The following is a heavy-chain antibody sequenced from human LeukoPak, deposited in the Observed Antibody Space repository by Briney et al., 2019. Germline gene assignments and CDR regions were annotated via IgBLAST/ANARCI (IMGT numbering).Heavy chain of an antibody. CDR1: GFTFSSYG. CDR2: ISYDGSNK. J-gene: IGHJ3*02. D-gene: IGHD1-1*01. Sequence: GRSLRLSCAASGFTFSSYGMHWVRQAPGKGLEWVAVISYDGSNKYYADSVKGRFTISRDNSKNTLYLQMNSLRAEDTAVYYCARDVFGVPLERHSVDAFDIWGQGTMVTVSS. V-gene: IGHV3-30*03. CDR3: ARDVFGVPLERHSVDAFDI.